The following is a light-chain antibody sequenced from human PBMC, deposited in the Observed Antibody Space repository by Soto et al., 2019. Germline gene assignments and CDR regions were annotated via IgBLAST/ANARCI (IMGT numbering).Light chain of an antibody. CDR2: GAS. V-gene: IGKV3-20*01. CDR1: QSVSRSY. J-gene: IGKJ2*01. CDR3: QQFGSSPMFT. Sequence: EVVLTQSPGTLSLSPGDRATLSCRASQSVSRSYLAWYQQKPGQAPRLLIFGASSRATGVPDRFSGSGSATDFTLTISRLEPEDFAFYYCQQFGSSPMFTFGQGTKLEI.